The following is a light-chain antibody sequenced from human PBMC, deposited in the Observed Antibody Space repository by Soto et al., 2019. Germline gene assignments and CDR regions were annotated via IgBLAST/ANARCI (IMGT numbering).Light chain of an antibody. CDR3: LQDYDYPLI. J-gene: IGKJ4*01. CDR2: ATS. Sequence: AIQITQSPSSLSASVGDRDTITFRASQGIRNDLGWYQQKPGKAPNLLIYATSTLQSGVPSRFSGSGSGTDFTLTISSLQPEDFATYYCLQDYDYPLIFGGGTKVDIK. CDR1: QGIRND. V-gene: IGKV1-6*01.